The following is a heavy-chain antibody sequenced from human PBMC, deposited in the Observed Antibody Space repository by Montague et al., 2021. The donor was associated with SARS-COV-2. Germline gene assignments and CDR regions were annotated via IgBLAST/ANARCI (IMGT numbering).Heavy chain of an antibody. D-gene: IGHD3-9*01. CDR3: ARDDYDILTGPFDY. V-gene: IGHV3-30*04. Sequence: SLRLSCAASGFTFSSYAMHRVRQAPGKGLEWVAAISYDGSNKYYADSVKGRFTISRDNSKNTLYVQMNSLRAEDTAVYYCARDDYDILTGPFDYWGQGTLVTVSS. CDR1: GFTFSSYA. J-gene: IGHJ4*02. CDR2: ISYDGSNK.